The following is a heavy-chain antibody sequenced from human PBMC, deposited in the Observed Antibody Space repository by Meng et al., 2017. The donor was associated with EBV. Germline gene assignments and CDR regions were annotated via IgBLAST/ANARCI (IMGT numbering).Heavy chain of an antibody. J-gene: IGHJ4*02. CDR1: GGPFRYYA. D-gene: IGHD3-10*01. CDR2: FLPRLGAP. CDR3: ASESGRGYTPDY. V-gene: IGHV1-69*01. Sequence: QVQVVQSGAGVTEPGSAVKVSCKTSGGPFRYYAISWVRQAPGQGLEWLGGFLPRLGAPNYAQKFHGRVKITADESTSTHYMDLSSLRSEDTAIYYCASESGRGYTPDYWGQGTLVTVSS.